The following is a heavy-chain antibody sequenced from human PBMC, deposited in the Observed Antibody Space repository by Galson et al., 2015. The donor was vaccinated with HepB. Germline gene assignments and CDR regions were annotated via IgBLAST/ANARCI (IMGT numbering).Heavy chain of an antibody. CDR2: IWYDGSNK. V-gene: IGHV3-33*06. Sequence: SLRLSCAASGFTFSSYGMHWVRQAPGKGLEWVAVIWYDGSNKYYADSVKGRFTISRDNSKNTLYLQMNSLRAEDTAVYYCAKDFVYSNNPPPYYYYYGMDVWGQGTTVTVSS. CDR1: GFTFSSYG. D-gene: IGHD4-11*01. J-gene: IGHJ6*02. CDR3: AKDFVYSNNPPPYYYYYGMDV.